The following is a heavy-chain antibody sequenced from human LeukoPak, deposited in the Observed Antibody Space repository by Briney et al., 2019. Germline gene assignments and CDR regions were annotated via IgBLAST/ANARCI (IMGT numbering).Heavy chain of an antibody. V-gene: IGHV1-18*01. CDR3: ARVRGTVGATWWFDP. CDR1: GGTFSSYA. D-gene: IGHD1-26*01. CDR2: ISAYNGNT. J-gene: IGHJ5*02. Sequence: ASVKVSCKASGGTFSSYAISWVRQAPGQGLEWMGWISAYNGNTNYAQKLQGRVTMTTDTSTSTAYMELRSLRSDDTAVYYCARVRGTVGATWWFDPWGQGTLVTVSS.